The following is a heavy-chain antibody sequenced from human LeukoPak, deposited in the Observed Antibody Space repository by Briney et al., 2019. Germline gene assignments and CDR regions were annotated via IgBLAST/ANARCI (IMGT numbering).Heavy chain of an antibody. Sequence: GGSLRLSCAASGFTFNDYTIHWVRQAPGKGLEWVAVISYDGSNKYYADSVKGRFTISRDTSKNTLYLQMNGLRAEDTAIYFCARELWFGELFFDYWGQGTLVTVSS. D-gene: IGHD3-10*01. CDR1: GFTFNDYT. J-gene: IGHJ4*02. CDR2: ISYDGSNK. V-gene: IGHV3-30*04. CDR3: ARELWFGELFFDY.